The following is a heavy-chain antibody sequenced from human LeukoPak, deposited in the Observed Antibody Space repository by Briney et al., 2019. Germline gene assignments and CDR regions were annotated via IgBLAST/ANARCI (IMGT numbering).Heavy chain of an antibody. Sequence: PGGSLRLSCAASGFTFSSYAMSWVRQAPGKGLEWVSAISGSGGSTYYADSVKGRFTISRDNPKNTLYLQMNSLRAEDTAVYYCAKDIMARYYYGSGSFDYWGQGTLVTVSS. CDR1: GFTFSSYA. CDR3: AKDIMARYYYGSGSFDY. CDR2: ISGSGGST. J-gene: IGHJ4*02. D-gene: IGHD3-10*01. V-gene: IGHV3-23*01.